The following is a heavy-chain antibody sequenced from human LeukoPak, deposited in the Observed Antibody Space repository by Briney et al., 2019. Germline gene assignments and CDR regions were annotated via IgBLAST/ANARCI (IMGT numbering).Heavy chain of an antibody. Sequence: GGSLRLSCAASGFTFSTYAMGWVRQAPGKGLEWVSAISGSGGSTYYADSVKGRFTVSRDNSKNTLYLQMNSLRAEDTAVYYCARGQNSYGDDYWGQGTLVTVSS. CDR2: ISGSGGST. CDR1: GFTFSTYA. J-gene: IGHJ4*02. D-gene: IGHD5-18*01. CDR3: ARGQNSYGDDY. V-gene: IGHV3-23*01.